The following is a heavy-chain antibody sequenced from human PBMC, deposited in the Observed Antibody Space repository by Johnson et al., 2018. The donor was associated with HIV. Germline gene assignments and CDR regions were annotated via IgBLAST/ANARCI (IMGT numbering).Heavy chain of an antibody. Sequence: VQLVESGGGLVKPGGSLRLSCAASGFTFSNAWMSWVRQAPGKGLEWVCGITWNGGSPGYADSVKGRFTISRDNAKNSLYLQMNSLRAEDTALYYCARDMAAAGKGGAFDIWGQGTMVTVSS. CDR1: GFTFSNAW. V-gene: IGHV3-20*04. D-gene: IGHD6-13*01. J-gene: IGHJ3*02. CDR3: ARDMAAAGKGGAFDI. CDR2: ITWNGGSP.